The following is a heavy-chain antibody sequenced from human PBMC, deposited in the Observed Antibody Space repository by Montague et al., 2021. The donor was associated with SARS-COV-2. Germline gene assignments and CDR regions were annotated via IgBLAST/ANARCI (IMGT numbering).Heavy chain of an antibody. Sequence: SETLSLTCTVSGYSINSDYYCGWIRQPPGKRLEWIGSIYHSGSTYYNPSHRSRVTISVNTSTNQFSLQLSSVTAADTAVYYCAEGEWELPNYWGQGTLVTVSS. CDR1: GYSINSDYY. CDR2: IYHSGST. J-gene: IGHJ4*02. CDR3: AEGEWELPNY. D-gene: IGHD1-26*01. V-gene: IGHV4-38-2*02.